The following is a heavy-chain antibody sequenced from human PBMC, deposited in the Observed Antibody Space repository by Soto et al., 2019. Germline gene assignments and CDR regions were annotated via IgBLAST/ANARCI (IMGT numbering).Heavy chain of an antibody. CDR1: GFTFSTDS. D-gene: IGHD4-4*01. J-gene: IGHJ6*02. CDR3: AGEKPYSTSAMDI. CDR2: ISSGSTI. Sequence: GGSRRLSCAASGFTFSTDSMSWVRQAPGKGLEWVSYISSGSTIYYADSVKGRFTISRNNAENSLYLQMNSLRAEDTAVYYCAGEKPYSTSAMDIRAQRTTVTVSS. V-gene: IGHV3-48*01.